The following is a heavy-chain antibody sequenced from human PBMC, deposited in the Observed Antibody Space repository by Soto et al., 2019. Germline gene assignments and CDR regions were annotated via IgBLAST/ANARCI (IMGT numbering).Heavy chain of an antibody. CDR3: AAELRLGEFCYYGTDV. D-gene: IGHD3-16*01. CDR1: GGTFSSYA. Sequence: VKVSCKASGGTFSSYAISWVRQPPGQGLEWVGGIITIFDTPTYAQKFQGRVTITTYKATNTIYMELDRQRFEDTAVYYCAAELRLGEFCYYGTDVWGQGTTVTVSS. CDR2: IITIFDTP. J-gene: IGHJ6*02. V-gene: IGHV1-69*05.